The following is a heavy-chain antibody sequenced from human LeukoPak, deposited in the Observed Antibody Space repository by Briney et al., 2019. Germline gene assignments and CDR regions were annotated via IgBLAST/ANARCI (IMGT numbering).Heavy chain of an antibody. D-gene: IGHD6-19*01. V-gene: IGHV3-7*01. J-gene: IGHJ4*02. Sequence: GGSLRLSCAASGFTFSSHWISWVRQAPGKGLEWVANIKQDGSEKYYVDSVKGRFTISRDNAKNSLYLQMNSLRAEDTAVYYCARDWAVAGRGFDYWGQGTLVTVSS. CDR1: GFTFSSHW. CDR3: ARDWAVAGRGFDY. CDR2: IKQDGSEK.